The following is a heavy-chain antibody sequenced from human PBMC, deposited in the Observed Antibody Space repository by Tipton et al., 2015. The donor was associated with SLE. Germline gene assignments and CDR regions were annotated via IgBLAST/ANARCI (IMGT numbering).Heavy chain of an antibody. Sequence: SLRLSCAASGFTVSSNYMSWVRQAPGKGLEWVSVIYSGGSTYYADSVKGRFTISRDNSKNTLYLQMNSLRAEGTAVYYCARDPTDKYSSGSWGQGTMVTVSS. CDR1: GFTVSSNY. CDR2: IYSGGST. CDR3: ARDPTDKYSSGS. D-gene: IGHD6-19*01. J-gene: IGHJ3*01. V-gene: IGHV3-66*01.